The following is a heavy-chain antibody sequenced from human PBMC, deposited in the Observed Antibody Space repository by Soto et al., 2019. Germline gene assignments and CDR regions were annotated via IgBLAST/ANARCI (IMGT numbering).Heavy chain of an antibody. J-gene: IGHJ4*02. CDR1: GFTFTTYA. Sequence: GGSLRLSCAASGFTFTTYAISWVRQAPGKGLEWVSAISGTGGTTYYTDSVKGRFTISRDNSKNTLFLHMNSLRAEDSAVYYCAKSGGTYYGPNYFDYWGQGTMVTVYS. CDR3: AKSGGTYYGPNYFDY. D-gene: IGHD1-26*01. V-gene: IGHV3-23*01. CDR2: ISGTGGTT.